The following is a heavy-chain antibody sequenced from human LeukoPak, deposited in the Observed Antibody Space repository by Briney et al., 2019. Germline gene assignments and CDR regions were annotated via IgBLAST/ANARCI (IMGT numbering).Heavy chain of an antibody. Sequence: GGSLRLSCAASGFTFSSYGMHWVRQAPGKGLEWVAVIWYDGSNKHYADSVKGRFTISRDNSKNTLYLQMNCLRAEDTAVYYCARDGRFFYYGMDVWGQGTTVTVSS. CDR1: GFTFSSYG. CDR3: ARDGRFFYYGMDV. V-gene: IGHV3-33*01. D-gene: IGHD3-3*01. J-gene: IGHJ6*02. CDR2: IWYDGSNK.